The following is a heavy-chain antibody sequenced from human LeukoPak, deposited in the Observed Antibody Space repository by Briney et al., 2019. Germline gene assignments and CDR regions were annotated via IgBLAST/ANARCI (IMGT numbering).Heavy chain of an antibody. CDR3: AREIRITMIVVVTYTYYYYMDV. J-gene: IGHJ6*03. CDR1: GITLSNYG. Sequence: PGGSLRLSCAVSGITLSNYGMSWVRQAPGKGLEWVSGINWNGGSTGYADSVKGRFTISRDNAKNSLYLQMNSLRAEDTALYYCAREIRITMIVVVTYTYYYYMDVWGKGTTVTVSS. D-gene: IGHD3-22*01. CDR2: INWNGGST. V-gene: IGHV3-20*04.